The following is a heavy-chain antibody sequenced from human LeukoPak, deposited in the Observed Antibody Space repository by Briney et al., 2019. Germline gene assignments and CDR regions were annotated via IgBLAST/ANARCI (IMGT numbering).Heavy chain of an antibody. V-gene: IGHV3-30-3*01. J-gene: IGHJ6*02. Sequence: PGRSLRLSCEASGFTFSDYALHWVRQAPGKGLEWVAVISYDASNKQYPDSVKGRFTISRDDSKNTLYLQMNSLRAEDTAVYYCAREAVAGTAFSGMDVWGQGTTVTVSS. CDR2: ISYDASNK. D-gene: IGHD6-19*01. CDR3: AREAVAGTAFSGMDV. CDR1: GFTFSDYA.